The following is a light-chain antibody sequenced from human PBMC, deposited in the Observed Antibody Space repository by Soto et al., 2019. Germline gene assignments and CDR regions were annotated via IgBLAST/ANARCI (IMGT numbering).Light chain of an antibody. CDR2: ATS. J-gene: IGKJ1*01. CDR3: QDSSTSPWP. CDR1: QSVTSTY. V-gene: IGKV3-20*01. Sequence: TQSPGTLSLSPGERATLSCRAVQSVTSTYMAWYQQKPGQATRLLIYATSFRATGIPDRFRGSGSGTDFTLTISSLEPEDSAVYYCQDSSTSPWPFGQGTKVEIK.